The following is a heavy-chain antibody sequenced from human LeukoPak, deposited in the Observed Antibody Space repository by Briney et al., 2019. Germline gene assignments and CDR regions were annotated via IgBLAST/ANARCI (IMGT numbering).Heavy chain of an antibody. V-gene: IGHV4-4*07. Sequence: SETLSLTCTVSGGSISSYYWSWIRQPAGKGLEWIGRIYTGGSTNYNPSLKSRVTISVDKSKNQFSLKLSSVTAADTAVYYCARDGDFWSGGMIDYWGQGTLVTVSS. CDR2: IYTGGST. CDR3: ARDGDFWSGGMIDY. CDR1: GGSISSYY. J-gene: IGHJ4*02. D-gene: IGHD3-3*01.